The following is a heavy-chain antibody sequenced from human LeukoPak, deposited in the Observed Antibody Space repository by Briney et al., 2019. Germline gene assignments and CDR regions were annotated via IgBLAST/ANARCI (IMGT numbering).Heavy chain of an antibody. CDR2: IYYSGST. D-gene: IGHD6-13*01. CDR3: ARVLAGSWYEIDWFDP. CDR1: GGSISSYY. J-gene: IGHJ5*02. V-gene: IGHV4-59*01. Sequence: SETLSLTCTVSGGSISSYYWSWIRQPPGKGLEWIGYIYYSGSTNYNPSLKSRVTISVDTSKNQFSLKLSSVTAADTAVYYCARVLAGSWYEIDWFDPWGQGTPVTVSS.